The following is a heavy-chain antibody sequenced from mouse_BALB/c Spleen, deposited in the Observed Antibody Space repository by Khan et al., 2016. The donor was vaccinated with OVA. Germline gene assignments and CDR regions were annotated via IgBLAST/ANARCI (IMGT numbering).Heavy chain of an antibody. CDR2: IWSDGST. CDR1: GFSLTNYG. V-gene: IGHV2-6-1*01. J-gene: IGHJ4*01. D-gene: IGHD2-10*01. Sequence: QVQLQQSGPGLVAPSQSLSITCTISGFSLTNYGVHWVRQPPGKGLEWLVVIWSDGSTTYNSALKSRLRISKDNSKSQVFLKMNSLQTDDTAMYYCARQPYYHYYVMDYWGQGTSVTVSS. CDR3: ARQPYYHYYVMDY.